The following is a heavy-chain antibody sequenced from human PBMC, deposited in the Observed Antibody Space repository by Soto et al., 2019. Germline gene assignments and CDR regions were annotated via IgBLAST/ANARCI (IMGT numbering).Heavy chain of an antibody. CDR1: GYTFTSYD. V-gene: IGHV1-8*01. J-gene: IGHJ6*03. D-gene: IGHD2-2*01. CDR3: ARADYRYCSSTSCYHYYYYYMDV. Sequence: GASVKVSCKASGYTFTSYDINWARQATGQGLEWMGWMNPNSGNTGYAQKFQGRVTMTRNTSISTAYMELSSLRSEDTAVYYCARADYRYCSSTSCYHYYYYYMDVWGKGTTVTVSS. CDR2: MNPNSGNT.